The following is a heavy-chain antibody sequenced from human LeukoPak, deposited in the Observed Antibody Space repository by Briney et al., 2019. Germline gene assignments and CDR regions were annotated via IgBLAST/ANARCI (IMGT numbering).Heavy chain of an antibody. V-gene: IGHV3-23*01. CDR1: GFTFSSYG. J-gene: IGHJ4*02. CDR3: AKYAVRETFFGDY. D-gene: IGHD3-3*01. Sequence: GGSLRLSCAASGFTFSSYGMSWVRQAPGKGLEWVSAISAGGTRTYYADSVRGRFTMFRDNSMDTVYLQMNSLRAEDTGVYYCAKYAVRETFFGDYWGQGTLVAVSS. CDR2: ISAGGTRT.